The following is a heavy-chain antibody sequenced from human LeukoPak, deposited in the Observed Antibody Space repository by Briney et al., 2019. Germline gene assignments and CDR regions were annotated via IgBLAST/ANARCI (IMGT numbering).Heavy chain of an antibody. D-gene: IGHD2/OR15-2a*01. CDR1: GDSVSRKSAA. CDR3: AKGGSTNFYYGDV. J-gene: IGHJ6*02. V-gene: IGHV6-1*01. CDR2: TYYRSKWFN. Sequence: SQTLSLTCAISGDSVSRKSAAWNWIRQSPSRGLEWLGRTYYRSKWFNEYAVSVKSRITINPDTSKNQFSLQLSSVTAADTAVYYCAKGGSTNFYYGDVWGQGTTVTVSS.